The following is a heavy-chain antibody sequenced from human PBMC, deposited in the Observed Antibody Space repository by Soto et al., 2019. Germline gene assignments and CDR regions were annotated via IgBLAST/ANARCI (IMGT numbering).Heavy chain of an antibody. V-gene: IGHV4-30-4*01. CDR1: GGSISSGDYY. J-gene: IGHJ4*02. CDR3: ARLDSLNYDFWGDYFDY. Sequence: SETLSLTCTVSGGSISSGDYYWSWIRQPPGKGLEWIGYIYYSGSTYYNPSLKSRVTISVDTSKNQFSLKLSSVTAADTAVYYCARLDSLNYDFWGDYFDYWGQGTLVTVSS. CDR2: IYYSGST. D-gene: IGHD3-3*01.